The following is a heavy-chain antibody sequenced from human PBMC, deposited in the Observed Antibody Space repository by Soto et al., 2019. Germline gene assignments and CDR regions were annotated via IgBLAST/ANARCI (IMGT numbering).Heavy chain of an antibody. V-gene: IGHV1-69*13. CDR1: GGTFSRYA. J-gene: IGHJ6*02. Sequence: ASVKVCCKASGGTFSRYAISWVRQAPGQGLEWMGGIIPVFGKANYAEKFQGRVTITADESTSTAYMELWSLKSDDTAVYYCARDVVEVPYYYYGMDVWGQGTTVTVSS. CDR2: IIPVFGKA. D-gene: IGHD2-2*01. CDR3: ARDVVEVPYYYYGMDV.